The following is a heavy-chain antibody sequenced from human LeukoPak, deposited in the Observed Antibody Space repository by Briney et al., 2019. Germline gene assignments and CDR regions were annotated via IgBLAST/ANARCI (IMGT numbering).Heavy chain of an antibody. CDR3: ARGLLRGITIFGVVIGAFDI. J-gene: IGHJ3*02. CDR2: ISAYNGNT. D-gene: IGHD3-3*01. CDR1: GYTFTSYG. V-gene: IGHV1-18*01. Sequence: GASVKVSCKASGYTFTSYGISWVRQAPGQGLEWMGWISAYNGNTNYAQKLQGRVTMTTDTSTSTAYMELRSLRSDDTAVYYCARGLLRGITIFGVVIGAFDIWGQGTMVTVSS.